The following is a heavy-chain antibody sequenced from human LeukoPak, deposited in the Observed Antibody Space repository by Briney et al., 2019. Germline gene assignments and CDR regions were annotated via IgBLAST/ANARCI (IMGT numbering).Heavy chain of an antibody. D-gene: IGHD6-19*01. CDR3: ARPLFTSGWYWVY. CDR1: RFTFSSYE. Sequence: GGSLRLSCAASRFTFSSYEMNWVRQAPGKGLEWASYISSSGSTIYYADSVKGRFTISRDNAKNSLYLQMNSLRAEYTAVYYCARPLFTSGWYWVYWGQGTLVTVSS. V-gene: IGHV3-48*03. J-gene: IGHJ4*02. CDR2: ISSSGSTI.